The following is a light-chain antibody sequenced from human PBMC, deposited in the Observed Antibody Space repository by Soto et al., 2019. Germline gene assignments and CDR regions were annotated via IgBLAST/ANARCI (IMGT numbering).Light chain of an antibody. V-gene: IGLV4-60*02. CDR2: LEGSGSY. Sequence: QLVLTQSSSASASLGSSGKLTCTLSSGHSSYIIAWHHQQPGKAPLYLMKLEGSGSYNKGRGIPDRFSGSSSGADRYLTISNLQFEDEANYYFETWDSNTRVFGGGTKLTVL. CDR1: SGHSSYI. J-gene: IGLJ2*01. CDR3: ETWDSNTRV.